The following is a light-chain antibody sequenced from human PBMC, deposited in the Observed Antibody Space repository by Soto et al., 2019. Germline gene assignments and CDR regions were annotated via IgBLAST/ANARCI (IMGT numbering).Light chain of an antibody. Sequence: QSVLTQPPSASGSPGQSVTISCTGTSRDVGSYNYVSWYQQHPGKAPKLLLYQVTKRPPGVPDRFSASKSGNTASLTVSGLQAEDEADYYCRSKAGNTFYVFGTGTKLTVL. V-gene: IGLV2-8*01. CDR1: SRDVGSYNY. CDR2: QVT. J-gene: IGLJ1*01. CDR3: RSKAGNTFYV.